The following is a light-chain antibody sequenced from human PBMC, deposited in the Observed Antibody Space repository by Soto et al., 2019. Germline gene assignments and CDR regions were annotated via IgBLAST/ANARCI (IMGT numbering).Light chain of an antibody. CDR2: GVS. J-gene: IGKJ1*01. CDR1: QTVTSGY. CDR3: QVYGSSHPWT. Sequence: EILFTQSPDTLSLSPGERATLSCRASQTVTSGYLAWYQQKPGQAPRLIIYGVSTGANGIPDRISGSVSGTDFTLTLRRLEPEDFAVYFCQVYGSSHPWTFGQGTKVDIK. V-gene: IGKV3-20*01.